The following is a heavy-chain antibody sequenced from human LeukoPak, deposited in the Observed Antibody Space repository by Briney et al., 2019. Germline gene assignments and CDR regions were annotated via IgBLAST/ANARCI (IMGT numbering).Heavy chain of an antibody. CDR2: INRDGSST. V-gene: IGHV3-74*01. D-gene: IGHD1-1*01. J-gene: IGHJ3*02. CDR1: GFTFSSYW. Sequence: GGSLRLSCAASGFTFSSYWMHWFRQAPGKGLVWVSRINRDGSSTSYADSVKGRFTISRDNAKNTLDLQMNSLRAEDTAVYYCARDSGTDDAFDIWGQGTMVTVSS. CDR3: ARDSGTDDAFDI.